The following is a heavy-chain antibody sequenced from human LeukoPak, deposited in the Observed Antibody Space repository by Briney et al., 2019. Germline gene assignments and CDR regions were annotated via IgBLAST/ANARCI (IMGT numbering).Heavy chain of an antibody. J-gene: IGHJ4*02. CDR1: GFTYSNYA. V-gene: IGHV3-23*01. CDR3: AKGGERGTFYFDY. CDR2: INSVGSST. Sequence: GGSLRLSCAASGFTYSNYAMSWVRQAPGKGLVWVSRINSVGSSTSSADSVKGRFTISRDISKNTLYLQMNSLRAEDTAVYYCAKGGERGTFYFDYWGQGTLVTVSS. D-gene: IGHD1-1*01.